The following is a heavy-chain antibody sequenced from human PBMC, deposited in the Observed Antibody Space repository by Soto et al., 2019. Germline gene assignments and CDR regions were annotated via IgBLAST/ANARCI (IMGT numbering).Heavy chain of an antibody. V-gene: IGHV3-23*01. CDR2: IGGSGSTT. CDR3: ARDCGGGGSCTD. J-gene: IGHJ4*02. Sequence: PGGSLRLSCAASGFFFSSSAMSWVRQAPGKGLEWVSTIGGSGSTTYYADSVRGRFTVSRDNSRSTLYLKMNSLSADDTAIYYCARDCGGGGSCTDWGQETRVTVSS. CDR1: GFFFSSSA. D-gene: IGHD2-15*01.